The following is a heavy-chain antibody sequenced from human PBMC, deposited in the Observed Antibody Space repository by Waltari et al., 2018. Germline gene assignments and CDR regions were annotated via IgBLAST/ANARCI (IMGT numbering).Heavy chain of an antibody. Sequence: QVQLQESGPGLVKPSETLSLTCTVPGGPLNIYYWSWIRQPPGKGLEWIGYVYYTGNTIYNPSLESRVTLSADTSKNQVSLRLRSVTAADTAVYYCARGMSSVWYGPFDYWGQGTLVTVSS. CDR3: ARGMSSVWYGPFDY. D-gene: IGHD6-19*01. CDR1: GGPLNIYY. CDR2: VYYTGNT. V-gene: IGHV4-59*08. J-gene: IGHJ4*02.